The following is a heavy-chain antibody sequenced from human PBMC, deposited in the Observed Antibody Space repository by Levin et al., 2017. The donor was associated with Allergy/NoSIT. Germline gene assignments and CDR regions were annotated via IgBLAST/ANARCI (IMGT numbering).Heavy chain of an antibody. CDR3: ASSNAFRAFDF. V-gene: IGHV3-23*01. CDR1: GFTFSSYA. CDR2: ISNIGGSI. D-gene: IGHD3-16*01. Sequence: GESLKISCATSGFTFSSYALNWVRQAPGKGLEWVSTISNIGGSIYYADSVRGRFTISRDNSKSALYLQMNSLRAEDTAIYYCASSNAFRAFDFWGQGTVVTVSS. J-gene: IGHJ3*01.